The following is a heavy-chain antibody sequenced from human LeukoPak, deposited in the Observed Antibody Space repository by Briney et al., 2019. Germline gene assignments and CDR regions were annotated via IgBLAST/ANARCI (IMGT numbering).Heavy chain of an antibody. D-gene: IGHD2-21*02. CDR2: ISSSGSTV. J-gene: IGHJ4*02. V-gene: IGHV3-48*03. Sequence: PGGSLRLSCAASGFTFSNYEMNWVRQAPGKGLEWVSTISSSGSTVYYADSVKGRFTISRDNAKNTLYLQMNSLRAEDTAVYYCARGSAYCGGDCYFNFDYWGQGTLVTVSS. CDR1: GFTFSNYE. CDR3: ARGSAYCGGDCYFNFDY.